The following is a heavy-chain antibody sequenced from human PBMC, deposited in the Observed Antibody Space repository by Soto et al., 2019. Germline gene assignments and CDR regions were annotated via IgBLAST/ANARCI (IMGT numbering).Heavy chain of an antibody. D-gene: IGHD6-13*01. CDR1: GYTFSTYP. CDR3: ARDRVEAALGTFDQ. J-gene: IGHJ4*02. CDR2: ISTYNGKT. Sequence: ASLKVYCKTSGYTFSTYPISWVRHAPVQALELAVWISTYNGKTNYGQKFQGRFTITTGTSTRTAYMDLRNLRSDDTAVYYCARDRVEAALGTFDQWGQGTLVTVSS. V-gene: IGHV1-18*01.